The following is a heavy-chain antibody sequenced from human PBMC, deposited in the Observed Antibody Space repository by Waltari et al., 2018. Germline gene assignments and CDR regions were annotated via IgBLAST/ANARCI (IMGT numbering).Heavy chain of an antibody. CDR1: GYTLTELS. V-gene: IGHV1-24*01. CDR2: FDPEDGET. Sequence: QVQLVQSGAEVKKPGASVKVSCKVSGYTLTELSMHWVRQAPGKGLEWMGGFDPEDGETIYEQKFQGRVTMTEDTSTDTAYMELSSLRSEDTAVYYCATDSGDGYNSYWYFDLWGRGTLVTVSS. CDR3: ATDSGDGYNSYWYFDL. D-gene: IGHD5-12*01. J-gene: IGHJ2*01.